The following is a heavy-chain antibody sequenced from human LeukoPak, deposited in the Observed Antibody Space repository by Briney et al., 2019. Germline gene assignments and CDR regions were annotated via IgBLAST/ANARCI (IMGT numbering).Heavy chain of an antibody. CDR2: INHSGST. V-gene: IGHV4-34*01. CDR3: ARVVVAVALGYYYYYYMDV. D-gene: IGHD6-19*01. J-gene: IGHJ6*03. CDR1: GGSFSGYY. Sequence: SETLSLTCAVYGGSFSGYYWSWIRQPPGKGLEWIGEINHSGSTNYNPSLKSRVTISVDTSKNQFSLKLSSVTAADTAVYCCARVVVAVALGYYYYYYMDVWGKGTTVTVSS.